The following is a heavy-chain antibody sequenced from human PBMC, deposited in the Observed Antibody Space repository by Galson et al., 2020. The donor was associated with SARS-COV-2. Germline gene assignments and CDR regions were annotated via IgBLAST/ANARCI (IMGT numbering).Heavy chain of an antibody. CDR2: IYPADSDT. J-gene: IGHJ4*02. D-gene: IGHD6-19*01. V-gene: IGHV5-51*01. Sequence: GESLKISCKGSGYSFAGYWISWVRQMPGKGLEWIGMIYPADSDTRYSPSFQGQVTISADKSISTAYLQWSSLKASDTAMYYCARLVAVADYWGQGTLVTVSS. CDR3: ARLVAVADY. CDR1: GYSFAGYW.